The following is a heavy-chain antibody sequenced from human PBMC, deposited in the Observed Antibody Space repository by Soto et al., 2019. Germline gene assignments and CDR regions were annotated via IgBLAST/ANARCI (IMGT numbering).Heavy chain of an antibody. CDR1: GFTFSESA. Sequence: EVQLVESGGGLVQPGGSLKLSCAASGFTFSESAVNWVRQASGKGLEWVGHIRSKPNGHATEYAASVKGRFTISRDDSKNTAYLQMDSLKSDDTAVYYCAMDWNHAVDYWGQGTLVTVSS. V-gene: IGHV3-73*02. D-gene: IGHD1-1*01. CDR2: IRSKPNGHAT. J-gene: IGHJ4*02. CDR3: AMDWNHAVDY.